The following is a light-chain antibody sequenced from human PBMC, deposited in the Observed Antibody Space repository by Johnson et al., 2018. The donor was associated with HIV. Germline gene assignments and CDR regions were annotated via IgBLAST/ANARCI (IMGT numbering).Light chain of an antibody. V-gene: IGLV1-51*02. CDR3: GTWGGV. Sequence: QPVLTQPPSVSAAPGQKVTISCSGSSSNIGNNYVSWYQQLPGTAPKLLIYENSKRPSGIPDRFSGSKSGTSATLGITGLQTGDEADYYCGTWGGVFGTGTKVTVL. CDR2: ENS. CDR1: SSNIGNNY. J-gene: IGLJ1*01.